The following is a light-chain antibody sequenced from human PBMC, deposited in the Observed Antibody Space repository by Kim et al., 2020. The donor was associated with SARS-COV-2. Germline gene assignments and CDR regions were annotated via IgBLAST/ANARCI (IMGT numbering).Light chain of an antibody. Sequence: GKTVTISCTGSRGSIDNNYVQWYQQRPGSAPTAVIYEDNQRPTGVPDRFSGSVDSSSNSASLTIYGLKTEDEADYYCQSSDSYTWVFGGGTQLTVL. CDR2: EDN. J-gene: IGLJ3*02. CDR3: QSSDSYTWV. V-gene: IGLV6-57*02. CDR1: RGSIDNNY.